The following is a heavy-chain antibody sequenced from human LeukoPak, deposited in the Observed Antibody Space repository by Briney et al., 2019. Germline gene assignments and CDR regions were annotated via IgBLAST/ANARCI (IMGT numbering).Heavy chain of an antibody. D-gene: IGHD3-10*01. CDR2: INWNGGST. J-gene: IGHJ4*02. V-gene: IGHV3-20*04. CDR3: ASSWGGSYYLGFDY. CDR1: GFTSDDYG. Sequence: PGGSLRLSCAASGFTSDDYGMSWVRQVPGKGLEWVSGINWNGGSTGYADSVKGRFTISRDNAKNSLYLQMNSLRAEDTALYYCASSWGGSYYLGFDYWGQGTLVTVPS.